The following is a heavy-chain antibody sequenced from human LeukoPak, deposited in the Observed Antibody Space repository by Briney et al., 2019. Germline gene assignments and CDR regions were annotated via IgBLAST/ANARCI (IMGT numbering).Heavy chain of an antibody. CDR1: GYTFTSYG. CDR3: ARDPFAPETTRDCGMDV. D-gene: IGHD4-17*01. J-gene: IGHJ6*02. CDR2: ISAYNGNT. V-gene: IGHV1-18*01. Sequence: ASVKVSCKASGYTFTSYGISWVRQAPGQGLEWMGWISAYNGNTNYAQKLQGRVTMTTDTSTSTAYMELRSLRSDDTAAYYCARDPFAPETTRDCGMDVWGQGTTVTVSS.